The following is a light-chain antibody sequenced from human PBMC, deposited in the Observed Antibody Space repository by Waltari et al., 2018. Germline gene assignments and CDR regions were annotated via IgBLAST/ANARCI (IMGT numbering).Light chain of an antibody. J-gene: IGLJ1*01. CDR2: GKN. Sequence: SSELTQDPAVSVAVGQTVRITCQGDSPRSDYASWYQQKPGQPPVLVIYGKNDRPSGLPARFSGSSSGNTASLTITGAQAEDEADYYCNSRDSSGNHLVFGTGTKVTVL. V-gene: IGLV3-19*01. CDR3: NSRDSSGNHLV. CDR1: SPRSDY.